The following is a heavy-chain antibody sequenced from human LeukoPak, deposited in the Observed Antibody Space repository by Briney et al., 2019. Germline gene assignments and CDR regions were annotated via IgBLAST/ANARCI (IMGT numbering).Heavy chain of an antibody. CDR3: ARGYSYDYGYFDY. Sequence: PGGSLRLSCAASGFTFSSYAMSWVRQAPGKGLEWVSAISGSGGSTYYADSVEGRFTISRDNTKNSLYLQMNSLRADDTAVYYCARGYSYDYGYFDYWGQGTLVTVSS. CDR2: ISGSGGST. D-gene: IGHD5-18*01. J-gene: IGHJ4*02. CDR1: GFTFSSYA. V-gene: IGHV3-23*01.